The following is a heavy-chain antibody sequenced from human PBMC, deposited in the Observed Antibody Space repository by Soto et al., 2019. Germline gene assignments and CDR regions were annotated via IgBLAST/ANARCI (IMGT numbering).Heavy chain of an antibody. Sequence: PGGSLRLSCAASGFSFYNAGMNWVRQAPGKGPEWVGRIKSKSDGGTADYAAPVKGRFTISRDDSKDTLFLQMNSLKTEDTAVYYCARDDSSGCWGQGTLVTVSS. V-gene: IGHV3-15*07. D-gene: IGHD3-22*01. J-gene: IGHJ4*02. CDR1: GFSFYNAG. CDR2: IKSKSDGGTA. CDR3: ARDDSSGC.